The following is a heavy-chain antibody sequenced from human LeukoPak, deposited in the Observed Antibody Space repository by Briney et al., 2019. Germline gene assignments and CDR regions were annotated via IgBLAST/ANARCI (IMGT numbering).Heavy chain of an antibody. Sequence: GESLKISCKGSGYKFNAYWIAWMRQMPGKGLEWMGIIDPDDSDTRYSPSFQGQVTISADKSVSIAYLQWSSLKASDTAMYYCARPNITSYYDSRGYDAFDVWGQGTMVIVSS. CDR1: GYKFNAYW. J-gene: IGHJ3*01. V-gene: IGHV5-51*01. D-gene: IGHD3-22*01. CDR2: IDPDDSDT. CDR3: ARPNITSYYDSRGYDAFDV.